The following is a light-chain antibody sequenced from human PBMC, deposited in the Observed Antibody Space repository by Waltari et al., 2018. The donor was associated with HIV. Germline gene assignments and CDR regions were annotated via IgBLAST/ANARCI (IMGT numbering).Light chain of an antibody. Sequence: QSALTQPPSASGSPGQSVTLSCTGTNSDIGTYDYVSWYQQHPGKAPKLVISEVTKRPAGVSDRFAGSKSGTTAFLTVSGLQAEDEADYYCSSFANRDGFYVLFGGGTRLTVL. J-gene: IGLJ2*01. CDR2: EVT. CDR3: SSFANRDGFYVL. V-gene: IGLV2-8*01. CDR1: NSDIGTYDY.